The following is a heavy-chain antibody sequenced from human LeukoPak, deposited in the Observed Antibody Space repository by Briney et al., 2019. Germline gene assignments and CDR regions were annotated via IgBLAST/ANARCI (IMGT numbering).Heavy chain of an antibody. CDR3: AKDSIVATITGFFDY. CDR1: GFTFSSHG. CDR2: IWYDGSNK. V-gene: IGHV3-33*06. Sequence: PGGSLRLSCAASGFTFSSHGMHWVRQAPGKGLEWVAVIWYDGSNKYYADSVKGRFTISRDNSKNTLYLQMNSLRAEDTAVYYCAKDSIVATITGFFDYWGQGTLLTVSS. D-gene: IGHD5-12*01. J-gene: IGHJ4*02.